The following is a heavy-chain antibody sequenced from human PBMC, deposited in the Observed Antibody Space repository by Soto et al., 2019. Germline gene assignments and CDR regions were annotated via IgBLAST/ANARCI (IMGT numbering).Heavy chain of an antibody. CDR1: GFTFTNHL. D-gene: IGHD3-16*01. CDR3: VKDFYCQNIGCYVHFDQ. Sequence: PGGSLRLSCSASGFTFTNHLMHCVRQAPGKGLEYVSAINGNGDRTYYADSVKGRFTVSRDNSKDTLYLQMSSLRSEDTALYYCVKDFYCQNIGCYVHFDQWGQGTLVNVSS. CDR2: INGNGDRT. V-gene: IGHV3-64D*08. J-gene: IGHJ4*02.